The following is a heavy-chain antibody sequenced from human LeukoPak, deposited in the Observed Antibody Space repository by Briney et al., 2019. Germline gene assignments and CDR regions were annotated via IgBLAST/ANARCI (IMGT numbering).Heavy chain of an antibody. Sequence: PGGSLRLSCAASGFTFSDYYMSWIRQAPGKGLEWISYISSSGSTIYYADSVKGRFTVSRDNTKNSLYLQMSSLRAEDTAVYYCARVRYGNYFDYWGQGTLVTVSS. CDR2: ISSSGSTI. J-gene: IGHJ4*02. V-gene: IGHV3-11*04. D-gene: IGHD3-10*01. CDR3: ARVRYGNYFDY. CDR1: GFTFSDYY.